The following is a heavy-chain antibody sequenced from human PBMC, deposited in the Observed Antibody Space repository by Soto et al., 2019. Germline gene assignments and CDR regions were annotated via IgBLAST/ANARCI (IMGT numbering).Heavy chain of an antibody. Sequence: PSETLSLTCTVSGASISNNDDYWSWIRQSPGRGLEWIGFIYYGGNTYTNPSLKSRVTIAADTSKNQISLTLTYVTAADTAVYFCAREGTAISCNGYISAAGRFDYWGQGALVTVSS. CDR2: IYYGGNT. D-gene: IGHD5-12*01. V-gene: IGHV4-30-4*01. CDR3: AREGTAISCNGYISAAGRFDY. CDR1: GASISNNDDY. J-gene: IGHJ4*02.